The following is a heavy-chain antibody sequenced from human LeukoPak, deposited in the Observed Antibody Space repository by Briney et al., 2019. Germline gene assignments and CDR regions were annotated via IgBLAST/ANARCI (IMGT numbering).Heavy chain of an antibody. CDR3: VRNAYYSADY. Sequence: SGTLSLTCDVSGGSISSGYWWSWARQPPGKGLEWIGEIHHSGSTNYNPSLKSRVTISVDKSKNQFSVMLTPVTAADTAVYYCVRNAYYSADYWGQGTLVTVSS. J-gene: IGHJ4*02. V-gene: IGHV4-4*02. D-gene: IGHD2/OR15-2a*01. CDR2: IHHSGST. CDR1: GGSISSGYW.